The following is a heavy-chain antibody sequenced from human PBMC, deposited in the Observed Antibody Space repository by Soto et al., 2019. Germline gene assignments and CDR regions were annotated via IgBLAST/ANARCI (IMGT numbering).Heavy chain of an antibody. J-gene: IGHJ4*02. CDR2: INPDTGGA. Sequence: GASVKVSCKAYGYTFTAYYLYWVRQTPGLGLEWPGGINPDTGGADIAPKFQGKITMTRDTSINTAYMQLPRLTSDDTAVYYCARDPIGGGAPYYFDYWGQGTLVTVSS. CDR3: ARDPIGGGAPYYFDY. V-gene: IGHV1-2*02. CDR1: GYTFTAYY. D-gene: IGHD3-16*01.